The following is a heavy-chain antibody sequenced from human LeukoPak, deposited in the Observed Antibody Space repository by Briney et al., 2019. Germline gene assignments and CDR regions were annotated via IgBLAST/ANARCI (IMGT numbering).Heavy chain of an antibody. V-gene: IGHV4-39*07. CDR1: GGSISSSSHY. D-gene: IGHD3-9*01. Sequence: SETLSLTCTVSGGSISSSSHYWGWIRQPPGKGLEWIGTIHYSGSTYYNPSLKSRVTISVDTSKNQFSLMLSSLTAADTAVYYCARGIHLRYFAENWFDPWGQGTLVTVSS. J-gene: IGHJ5*02. CDR2: IHYSGST. CDR3: ARGIHLRYFAENWFDP.